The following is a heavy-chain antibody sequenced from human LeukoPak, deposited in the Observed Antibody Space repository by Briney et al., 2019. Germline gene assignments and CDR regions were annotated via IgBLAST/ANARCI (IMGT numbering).Heavy chain of an antibody. Sequence: ASVKVSCKASGYTFTGYYMHWVRQAPGQGLEWMRWINPNSGGTNYAQKFQGRVTMTRDTSISTAYMELSRLRSDDTAVYYCARGPPGAIFGAIDYWGQGTLVTVSS. CDR3: ARGPPGAIFGAIDY. CDR2: INPNSGGT. CDR1: GYTFTGYY. D-gene: IGHD3-3*01. J-gene: IGHJ4*02. V-gene: IGHV1-2*02.